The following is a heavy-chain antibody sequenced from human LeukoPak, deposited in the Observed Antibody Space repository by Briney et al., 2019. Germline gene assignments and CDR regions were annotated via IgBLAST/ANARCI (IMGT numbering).Heavy chain of an antibody. CDR3: ANGGSIAVATPLDY. J-gene: IGHJ4*02. D-gene: IGHD6-19*01. CDR2: ISGSGGST. V-gene: IGHV3-23*01. CDR1: GFTFSSYA. Sequence: GGSLRLSCAASGFTFSSYAMSWVRQAPGKGLEWVSAISGSGGSTYYADSVKGRFTISRDNSKNTLYLQMNRLRAEDTAVYYCANGGSIAVATPLDYWGQGTLVTVSS.